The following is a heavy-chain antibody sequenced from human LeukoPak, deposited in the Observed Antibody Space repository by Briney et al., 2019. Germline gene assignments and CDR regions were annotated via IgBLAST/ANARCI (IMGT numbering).Heavy chain of an antibody. CDR2: IWSDGTNR. D-gene: IGHD4-11*01. J-gene: IGHJ4*02. CDR3: ARDAQRGFDYSNSLQY. V-gene: IGHV3-33*01. Sequence: PGGSLRLSCGASGFIFSHYALHWVRQAPGKGLEWVAVIWSDGTNRYYGDSVKGRFSISRDDSQKRVFLQMNNLRADDTAVYYCARDAQRGFDYSNSLQYWGQGALVTVSS. CDR1: GFIFSHYA.